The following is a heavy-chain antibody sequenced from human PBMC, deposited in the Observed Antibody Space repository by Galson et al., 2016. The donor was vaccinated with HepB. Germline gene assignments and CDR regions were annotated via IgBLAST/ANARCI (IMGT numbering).Heavy chain of an antibody. Sequence: SLRLSCAASGFTFSGYYMSWIRQAPGKGLEWISYITSSGSTIYNADSVKGRFTISRDNAQNSLYLQMNNLRPEDTAVYYCARDYGPGGQIQKYDYWGQGTLVTVSS. V-gene: IGHV3-11*01. CDR3: ARDYGPGGQIQKYDY. CDR1: GFTFSGYY. J-gene: IGHJ4*02. CDR2: ITSSGSTI. D-gene: IGHD3-10*01.